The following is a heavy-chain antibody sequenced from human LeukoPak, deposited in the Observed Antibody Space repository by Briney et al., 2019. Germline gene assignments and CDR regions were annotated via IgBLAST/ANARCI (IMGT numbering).Heavy chain of an antibody. D-gene: IGHD2-15*01. CDR1: RDTFSRST. Sequence: SVKDSSEDPRDTFSRSTLSWVPQAPGQGLEWMGRIIPIFGTANYAQKLQGRVTSTADKSTSTAYMELSSLRSEDTAVYNCARGYCSGGSCHDHYYYYYMDVWGKGTMVTVSS. J-gene: IGHJ6*03. CDR3: ARGYCSGGSCHDHYYYYYMDV. V-gene: IGHV1-69*08. CDR2: IIPIFGTA.